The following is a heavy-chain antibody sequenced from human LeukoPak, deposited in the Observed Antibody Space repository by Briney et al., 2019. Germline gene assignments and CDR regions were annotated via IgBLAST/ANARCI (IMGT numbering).Heavy chain of an antibody. CDR1: GFTFSSYS. D-gene: IGHD1-26*01. V-gene: IGHV3-21*01. CDR2: ISGSSSYI. J-gene: IGHJ6*03. Sequence: GGSLRLSCAASGFTFSSYSMNWVRLAPGKGLEWVSSISGSSSYIYYADSVKGRFTISRDNANNSLYLQMNSLRAEDTAVYYCARVHSGSYQYYYYYYMDVWGKGTMVTVSS. CDR3: ARVHSGSYQYYYYYYMDV.